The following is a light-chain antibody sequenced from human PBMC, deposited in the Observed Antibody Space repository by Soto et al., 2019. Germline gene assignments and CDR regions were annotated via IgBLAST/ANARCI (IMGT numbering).Light chain of an antibody. Sequence: QSALTQPASVSGSPGQSITISCTGTSSDVGGYNYVSWYQQRPGKAPKLMIYDVSNRPSGVSNRFSGSKSGNTASLTISGLQAEDEADYYCSSYTSSGTFGVFGGGTKLTVL. CDR3: SSYTSSGTFGV. CDR1: SSDVGGYNY. CDR2: DVS. V-gene: IGLV2-14*01. J-gene: IGLJ3*02.